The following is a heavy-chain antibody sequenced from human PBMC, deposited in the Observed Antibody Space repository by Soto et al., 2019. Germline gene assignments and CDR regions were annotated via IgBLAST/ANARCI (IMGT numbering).Heavy chain of an antibody. CDR1: GGSFSGYY. V-gene: IGHV4-34*01. CDR2: INHSGST. Sequence: SETLSLTCAVYGGSFSGYYWSWIRQPPGKGLEWIGEINHSGSTNYNPSLKSRVTISVDTSKNQFSLKLRSVTAADTAVYYWARQTTGIAAAGLSYFDYWGQGTLVTVSS. J-gene: IGHJ4*02. CDR3: ARQTTGIAAAGLSYFDY. D-gene: IGHD6-13*01.